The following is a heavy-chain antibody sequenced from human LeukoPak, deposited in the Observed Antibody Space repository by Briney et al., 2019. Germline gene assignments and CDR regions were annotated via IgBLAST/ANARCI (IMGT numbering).Heavy chain of an antibody. CDR3: ARDIYYYDSSGYYYGETLDAFDI. J-gene: IGHJ3*02. D-gene: IGHD3-22*01. CDR2: INPSGGST. CDR1: GYTFTSYY. Sequence: ASVKVSCKASGYTFTSYYMHWVRQAPGQGLEWMGIINPSGGSTSYAQKFQGRVTMTRDMSTSTVYMELSSLRSEDTAVYYCARDIYYYDSSGYYYGETLDAFDIWGQGTMVTVSS. V-gene: IGHV1-46*01.